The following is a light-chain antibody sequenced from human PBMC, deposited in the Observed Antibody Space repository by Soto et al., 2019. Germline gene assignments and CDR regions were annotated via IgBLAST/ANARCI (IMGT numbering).Light chain of an antibody. V-gene: IGLV2-14*01. CDR3: SSYTSSSAPLYV. CDR1: SSDVGGYNY. J-gene: IGLJ1*01. Sequence: QSALTQPASVSGSPGQSITISCTGTSSDVGGYNYVSWYQQHPGKAPKLMIYEVSNRPSGVSNRFSGFKSGNTASLTISGLQAEDEADYYGSSYTSSSAPLYVFGTGTKLTVL. CDR2: EVS.